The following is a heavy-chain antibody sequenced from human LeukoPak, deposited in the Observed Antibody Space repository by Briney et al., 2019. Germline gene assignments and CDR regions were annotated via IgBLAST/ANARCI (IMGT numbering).Heavy chain of an antibody. CDR3: ARGLYWYVGRYFDY. CDR1: GGSISSYY. V-gene: IGHV4-59*12. J-gene: IGHJ4*02. Sequence: SETLSLTCTVSGGSISSYYWSWIRQPPGKGLEWIGYIYYSGSTNYNPSLKSRVTISVDTSKNQFSLKLSSVTAADTAVYYCARGLYWYVGRYFDYWGQGTLVTVSS. CDR2: IYYSGST. D-gene: IGHD2-8*02.